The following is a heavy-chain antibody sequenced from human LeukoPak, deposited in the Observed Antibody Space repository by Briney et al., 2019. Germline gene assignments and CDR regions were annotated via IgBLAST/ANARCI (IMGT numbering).Heavy chain of an antibody. V-gene: IGHV1-69*05. Sequence: ASVKVSCKASGGTFSSYAISWVRQAPGQGLEWMGGIIPIFGTANYAQKFQGRVTITTDESTSTAYMELSSLRAEDTAVYYCASSLRGAYYVHKFDPWGQGTLVTVSS. CDR1: GGTFSSYA. CDR3: ASSLRGAYYVHKFDP. CDR2: IIPIFGTA. D-gene: IGHD3-10*02. J-gene: IGHJ5*02.